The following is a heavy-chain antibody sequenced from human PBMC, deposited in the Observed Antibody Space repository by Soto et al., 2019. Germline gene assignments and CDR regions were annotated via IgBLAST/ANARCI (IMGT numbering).Heavy chain of an antibody. D-gene: IGHD6-13*01. CDR3: ARVIAAAGTPDV. J-gene: IGHJ6*02. CDR1: GVTFSSYA. V-gene: IGHV1-69*13. Sequence: SVKVSCKASGVTFSSYAISWVRQAPGQGLEWMGGIIPIFGTANYAQKFQGRVTITADESTSTAYMELSSLRSEDTAVYYCARVIAAAGTPDVWGQGTTVTVS. CDR2: IIPIFGTA.